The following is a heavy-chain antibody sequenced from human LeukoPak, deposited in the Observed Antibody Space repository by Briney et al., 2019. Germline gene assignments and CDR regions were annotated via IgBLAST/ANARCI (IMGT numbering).Heavy chain of an antibody. V-gene: IGHV1-8*01. D-gene: IGHD6-19*01. CDR3: ARGRLPVAGMGWFDP. Sequence: ASVKVSCKASGYSFTSYTINWVRQASRQGLEWMGWMNPNSANTGYAQRFQGRVTITRNTSISTAYMELSSLTSEDTAVYYCARGRLPVAGMGWFDPWGQGSLVTVSS. J-gene: IGHJ5*02. CDR1: GYSFTSYT. CDR2: MNPNSANT.